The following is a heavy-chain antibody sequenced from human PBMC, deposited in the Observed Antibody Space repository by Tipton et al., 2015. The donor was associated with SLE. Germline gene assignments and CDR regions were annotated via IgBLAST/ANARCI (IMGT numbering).Heavy chain of an antibody. V-gene: IGHV3-30*04. CDR2: ISYDGRYK. CDR3: ARDGDYYDSSGLDY. J-gene: IGHJ4*02. CDR1: EFTFRSYA. Sequence: SLRLSFVASEFTFRSYAMHWVRQAPGKGLEWVAAISYDGRYKYYADSARGRFTISRDNSKNTLYLQLNSLRAEDTAMYYCARDGDYYDSSGLDYWGQGTLVTVSS. D-gene: IGHD3-22*01.